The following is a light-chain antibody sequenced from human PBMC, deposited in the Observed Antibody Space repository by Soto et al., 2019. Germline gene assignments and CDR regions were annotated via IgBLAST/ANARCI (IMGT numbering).Light chain of an antibody. CDR2: AAS. CDR3: QQRNSYPIA. J-gene: IGKJ4*01. CDR1: QSISSY. V-gene: IGKV1-39*01. Sequence: DIQMTQSPSSLSASVGDRVTITCRASQSISSYLNWYQQKPGKAPKLLIYAASSLQSGVPSRFSGSGSGTDFTLTISSLQPEDFATYYCQQRNSYPIAFGGGTKVDIK.